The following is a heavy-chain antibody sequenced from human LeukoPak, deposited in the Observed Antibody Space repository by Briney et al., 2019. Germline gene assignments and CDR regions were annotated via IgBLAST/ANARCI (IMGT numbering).Heavy chain of an antibody. CDR1: GYSLTDLN. CDR2: FDPEQAKT. Sequence: ASVKVSCKVSGYSLTDLNMQGLRQAPGKGLECMGGFDPEQAKTIYAQKFQGRVTMTEDTSTDTAYLELSSLRSEDTAVYYCATRSGDFWSGYENWGQGNLVTVSS. D-gene: IGHD3-3*01. J-gene: IGHJ4*02. V-gene: IGHV1-24*01. CDR3: ATRSGDFWSGYEN.